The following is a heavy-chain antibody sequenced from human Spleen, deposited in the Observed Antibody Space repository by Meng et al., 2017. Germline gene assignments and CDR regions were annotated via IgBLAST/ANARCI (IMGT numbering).Heavy chain of an antibody. D-gene: IGHD3-9*01. CDR3: AKVCYDILSGYHDAFDI. CDR1: GFTFTSYA. V-gene: IGHV3-23*01. Sequence: GESLKISCAGSGFTFTSYAMSWVRQAPGKGLEWVSGISGSGGTTYYADSVKGRFTISRDNSKNTLYLQMNSLTAEDTAVYYCAKVCYDILSGYHDAFDIWGQGTMVTVSS. CDR2: ISGSGGTT. J-gene: IGHJ3*02.